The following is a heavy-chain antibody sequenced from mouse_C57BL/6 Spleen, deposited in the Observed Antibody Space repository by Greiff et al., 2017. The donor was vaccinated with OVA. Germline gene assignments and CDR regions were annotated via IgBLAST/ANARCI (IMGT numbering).Heavy chain of an antibody. V-gene: IGHV1-75*01. CDR2: IFPGSGST. CDR1: GYTFTDYY. CDR3: AISDPEPFDY. J-gene: IGHJ2*01. Sequence: VQLQQSGPELVKPGASVKISCKASGYTFTDYYINWVKQRPGQGLEWIGGIFPGSGSTYYNEKFKGKATLTVDKSSSTAYMLLSRLNSEDSAVYFCAISDPEPFDYWGQGTTLTVSS.